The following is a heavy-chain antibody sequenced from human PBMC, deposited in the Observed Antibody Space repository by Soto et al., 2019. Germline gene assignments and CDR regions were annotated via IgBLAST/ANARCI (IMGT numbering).Heavy chain of an antibody. J-gene: IGHJ4*02. V-gene: IGHV4-31*03. Sequence: QVQLQESGPGLVKPSQTLSLTCTVSGGSISSGGYYWSWIRQHPGKGLEWIGYIYYSGSTYYNPYLNSRVTISVDTSKNHFSLKLSSVTAADAAVYYCARSGYSYGPNPLLYWGQGTLVTVSS. D-gene: IGHD5-18*01. CDR2: IYYSGST. CDR3: ARSGYSYGPNPLLY. CDR1: GGSISSGGYY.